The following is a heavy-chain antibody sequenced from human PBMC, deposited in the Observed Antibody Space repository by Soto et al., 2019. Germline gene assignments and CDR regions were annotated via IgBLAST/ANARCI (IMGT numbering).Heavy chain of an antibody. Sequence: QLQLQESGPGLVKPSETLSLTCTVSGGSISSSSYYWGWIRQPPGKGLEWIGSIYYSGSTYYNPSLKSRVTISVDTSKNQFSLKLSSVTDADTAVYYSARRGGGYDFWSGYYTDTTYFDYWGQGTLVTVSS. V-gene: IGHV4-39*01. CDR2: IYYSGST. CDR1: GGSISSSSYY. CDR3: ARRGGGYDFWSGYYTDTTYFDY. J-gene: IGHJ4*02. D-gene: IGHD3-3*01.